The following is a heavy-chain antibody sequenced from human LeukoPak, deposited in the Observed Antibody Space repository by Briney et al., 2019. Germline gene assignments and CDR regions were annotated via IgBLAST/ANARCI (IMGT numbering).Heavy chain of an antibody. J-gene: IGHJ4*02. CDR2: IYADGNT. V-gene: IGHV3-53*01. CDR1: GFIVNNNY. Sequence: GGSLRLSCAASGFIVNNNYMTWVRQAPGRGLEWVSFIYADGNTYYADSVKGRFTISRDNSNNTLFLEMNSLRADDTAVYYCALQGGDALLTKHRGVVIHNFLFWGQETRVVVFS. D-gene: IGHD3-10*01. CDR3: ALQGGDALLTKHRGVVIHNFLF.